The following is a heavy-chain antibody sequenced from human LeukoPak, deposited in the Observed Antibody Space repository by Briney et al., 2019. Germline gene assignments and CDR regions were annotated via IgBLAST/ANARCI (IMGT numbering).Heavy chain of an antibody. CDR3: ARTGVVPAAMRFDY. Sequence: SETLSLTCAVYGGSFSGYYWSWIRQPPGKGLEWIGEITHSGSTNYNPSLKSRVTISVDTSKNQFSLKLSSVTAADTAVYYCARTGVVPAAMRFDYWGQGTLVTVSS. V-gene: IGHV4-34*01. CDR1: GGSFSGYY. D-gene: IGHD2-2*01. J-gene: IGHJ4*02. CDR2: ITHSGST.